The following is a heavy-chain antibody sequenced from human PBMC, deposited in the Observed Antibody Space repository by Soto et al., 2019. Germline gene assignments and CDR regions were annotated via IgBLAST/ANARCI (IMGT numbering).Heavy chain of an antibody. CDR1: GGSISSYY. D-gene: IGHD1-26*01. J-gene: IGHJ4*02. V-gene: IGHV4-59*01. CDR3: ARGCSGSSPDPTEFDY. Sequence: SETLSLTCTVSGGSISSYYWSWIRQPPGKGLEWIGYIYYSGSTNYNPSLKSRVTISVDTSKNQFSLKLSSVTAADTAVYYCARGCSGSSPDPTEFDYWGQGTLVTVSS. CDR2: IYYSGST.